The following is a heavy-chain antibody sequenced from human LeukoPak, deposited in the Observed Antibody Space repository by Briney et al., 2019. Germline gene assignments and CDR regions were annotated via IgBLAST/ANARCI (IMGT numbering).Heavy chain of an antibody. CDR2: INPNSGGT. V-gene: IGHV1-2*02. D-gene: IGHD6-19*01. CDR1: GYTFTGYY. CDR3: ARAMGGYSSGWRTSYYYYYMDV. J-gene: IGHJ6*03. Sequence: APVKVSCKASGYTFTGYYMHWVRQAPGRGLEWMGWINPNSGGTNYAQKFQGRVTMTRDTSISTAYMELSRLRSDDTAVYYCARAMGGYSSGWRTSYYYYYMDVWGKGTTVTVSS.